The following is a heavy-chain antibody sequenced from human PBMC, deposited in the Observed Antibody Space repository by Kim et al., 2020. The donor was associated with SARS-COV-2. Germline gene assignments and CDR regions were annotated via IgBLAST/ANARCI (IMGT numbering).Heavy chain of an antibody. V-gene: IGHV1-18*04. D-gene: IGHD6-13*01. CDR2: ISAYNGNT. J-gene: IGHJ6*02. CDR1: GYTFTSYG. Sequence: ASVKVSCKASGYTFTSYGISWVRQAPGQGLEWMGWISAYNGNTNYAQKLQGRVTMTTDTSTSTAYMELRSLRSDDTAVYYCARADSSSWTWWYGMDVWGQGTTVTVSS. CDR3: ARADSSSWTWWYGMDV.